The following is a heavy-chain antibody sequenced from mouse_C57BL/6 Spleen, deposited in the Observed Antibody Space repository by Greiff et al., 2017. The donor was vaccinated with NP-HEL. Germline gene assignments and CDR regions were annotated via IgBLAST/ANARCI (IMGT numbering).Heavy chain of an antibody. V-gene: IGHV1-5*01. J-gene: IGHJ4*01. Sequence: VQLQQSGTVLARPGASVKMSCKTSGYTFTSYWMHWVKQRPGQGLEWIGAIYPGNSDTSYNQKFKGKAKLTAVTSASTAYMELSSLTNEDSAVYYCTRREGRYYAMDYWGQGTSVTVSS. CDR2: IYPGNSDT. CDR1: GYTFTSYW. CDR3: TRREGRYYAMDY.